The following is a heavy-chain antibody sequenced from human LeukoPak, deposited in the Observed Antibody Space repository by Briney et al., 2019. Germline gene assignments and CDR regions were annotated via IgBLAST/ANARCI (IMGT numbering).Heavy chain of an antibody. D-gene: IGHD3-3*01. V-gene: IGHV3-33*01. CDR1: GFTYSSYG. Sequence: GRSLRLSCAASGFTYSSYGMHWVRQAPGKGLEWVAVIWYDGSKENYADSVKGRFTISRDDSKNTLYLQMNSLRAEDTGVYYCAREARGYYRDFWGQGTLVTVSS. CDR2: IWYDGSKE. CDR3: AREARGYYRDF. J-gene: IGHJ4*02.